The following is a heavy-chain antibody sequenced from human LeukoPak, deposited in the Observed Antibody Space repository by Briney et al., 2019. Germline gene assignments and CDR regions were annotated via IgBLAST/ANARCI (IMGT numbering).Heavy chain of an antibody. CDR1: GGTFSSYA. V-gene: IGHV1-69*13. J-gene: IGHJ4*02. CDR2: IIPIFGTA. Sequence: ASAKVSCKASGGTFSSYAISWVRQAPGQGLEWMGGIIPIFGTANYAQKFQGRVTITADESTSTAYMELSSLRSEDTAVYYCARALGYCSSTSCSAPGIYYFDYWGQGTLVTVSS. CDR3: ARALGYCSSTSCSAPGIYYFDY. D-gene: IGHD2-2*01.